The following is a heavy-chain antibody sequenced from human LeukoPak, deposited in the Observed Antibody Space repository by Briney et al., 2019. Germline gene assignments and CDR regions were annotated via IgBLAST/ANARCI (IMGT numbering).Heavy chain of an antibody. CDR3: ARTGIAARQRTFYY. Sequence: GASVKVSCKTSGYIFTSYGIIWVRQAPGQGLEWMGWINPNSGGTNYAQKFQGRVTMTRDTSISTAYMELSRLRSDDTAVYYCARTGIAARQRTFYYWGQGTLVTVSS. CDR1: GYIFTSYG. D-gene: IGHD6-6*01. V-gene: IGHV1-2*02. CDR2: INPNSGGT. J-gene: IGHJ4*02.